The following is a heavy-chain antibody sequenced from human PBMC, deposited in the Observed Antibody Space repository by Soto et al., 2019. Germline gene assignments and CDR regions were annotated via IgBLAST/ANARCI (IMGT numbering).Heavy chain of an antibody. CDR3: ARDSEIPSVFYYYDSSGYYFDY. CDR1: GYTFTSYA. D-gene: IGHD3-22*01. Sequence: ASVKVSCKASGYTFTSYAMHWVRQAPGQRLEWMGWINAGNGNTKYSQKFQGRVTITRDTSASTAYMELSSLRSEDTAVYYCARDSEIPSVFYYYDSSGYYFDYWGQGTLVTVS. CDR2: INAGNGNT. J-gene: IGHJ4*02. V-gene: IGHV1-3*01.